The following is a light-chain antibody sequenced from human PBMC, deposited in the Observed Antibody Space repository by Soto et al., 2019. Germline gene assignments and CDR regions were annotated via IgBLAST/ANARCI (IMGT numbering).Light chain of an antibody. CDR2: DVS. J-gene: IGLJ2*01. Sequence: QSALTQPASVSGSPGQSITISCTGTSSDVGTYNYVSWYQQHTGKAPKVMIYDVSNRPSGVSNRFSGSKSGNTASLTISGLKAEDEADYYCSSYTGSSTSVIFGGGTQLTVL. CDR1: SSDVGTYNY. V-gene: IGLV2-14*03. CDR3: SSYTGSSTSVI.